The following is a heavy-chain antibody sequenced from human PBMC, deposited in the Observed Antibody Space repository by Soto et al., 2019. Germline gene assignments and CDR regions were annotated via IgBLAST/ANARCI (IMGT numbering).Heavy chain of an antibody. CDR1: GYTFTSYG. CDR2: INAGNGDT. Sequence: QVQLVQSGAEVKKPGASVKVSCKASGYTFTSYGMHWVRQAPGQRLEWMGWINAGNGDTKYSQKFQGRVTSTRDTSASTADMELSILRSEDTAVYYCARGLNVYYFDYWGQGTLVTVS. D-gene: IGHD3-16*01. J-gene: IGHJ4*02. CDR3: ARGLNVYYFDY. V-gene: IGHV1-3*01.